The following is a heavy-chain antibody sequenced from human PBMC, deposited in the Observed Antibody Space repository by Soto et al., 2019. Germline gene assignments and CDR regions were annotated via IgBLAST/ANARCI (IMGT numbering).Heavy chain of an antibody. CDR2: ISSSSSYI. Sequence: EVQLVESGGGLVKPGGSLRLSCAASGFTFSSYSMNWVRQAPGKGLEWVSSISSSSSYIYYADSVKGRFTISRDNAKNSLYLQMNSLRAEDTAVYYCASLTIFGVGGTSGWGQGTLVTVSS. CDR1: GFTFSSYS. D-gene: IGHD3-3*01. J-gene: IGHJ4*02. V-gene: IGHV3-21*01. CDR3: ASLTIFGVGGTSG.